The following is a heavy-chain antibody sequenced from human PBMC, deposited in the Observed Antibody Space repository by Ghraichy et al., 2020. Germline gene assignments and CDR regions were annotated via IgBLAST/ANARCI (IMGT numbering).Heavy chain of an antibody. CDR2: IYTSGST. D-gene: IGHD6-13*01. CDR1: GGSISSGGFS. J-gene: IGHJ5*02. V-gene: IGHV4-61*02. CDR3: ARQDSSSWYRWFDP. Sequence: SETLSLTCVVSGGSISSGGFSWSWLRQPAGKGLEWIGRIYTSGSTTNHPSLRGRVTISVDTSKNQVSLNLTSVTAADTAVYYCARQDSSSWYRWFDPWGQGILVTVSS.